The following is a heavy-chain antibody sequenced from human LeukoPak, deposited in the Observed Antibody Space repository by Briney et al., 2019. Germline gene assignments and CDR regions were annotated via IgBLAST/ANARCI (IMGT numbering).Heavy chain of an antibody. V-gene: IGHV3-23*01. CDR3: AHGSMYQLDY. D-gene: IGHD2-2*01. Sequence: QSGGSLRLSCAASGFSFSSHGMSWVRQAPGKGLEWVSGILGGAGSTYYADSVKGRFTISRDNSKNTLYLQMNSLRAEDTAVYYCAHGSMYQLDYWGQGTLVTVSS. CDR1: GFSFSSHG. J-gene: IGHJ4*02. CDR2: ILGGAGST.